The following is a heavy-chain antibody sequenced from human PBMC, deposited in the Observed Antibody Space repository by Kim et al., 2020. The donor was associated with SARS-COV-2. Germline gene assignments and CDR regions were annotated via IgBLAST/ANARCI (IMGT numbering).Heavy chain of an antibody. CDR2: ISWNSGSI. D-gene: IGHD1-1*01. CDR1: GFTFDDYA. V-gene: IGHV3-9*01. J-gene: IGHJ6*03. CDR3: AKGPLWNYYYYMDV. Sequence: GGSLRLSCAASGFTFDDYAMHWVRQAPGKGLEWVSGISWNSGSIGYADSVKGRFTISRDNAKNSLYLQMNSLRAEDTALYYCAKGPLWNYYYYMDVWGKG.